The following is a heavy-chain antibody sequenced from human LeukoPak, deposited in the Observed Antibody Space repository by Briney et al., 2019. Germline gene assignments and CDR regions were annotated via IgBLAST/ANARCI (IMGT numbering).Heavy chain of an antibody. CDR1: GFTFSSYA. V-gene: IGHV3-23*01. D-gene: IGHD2-2*01. CDR2: ISGSGGST. J-gene: IGHJ3*02. CDR3: AKDPGGVVPAAADAFDI. Sequence: GGSLRLSCAASGFTFSSYAMSWVRQAPGKGLEWVSAISGSGGSTYYADSVKGRFTIPRDNSKNTLYLQMNSLRAEDTAVYYCAKDPGGVVPAAADAFDIWGQGTMVTVSS.